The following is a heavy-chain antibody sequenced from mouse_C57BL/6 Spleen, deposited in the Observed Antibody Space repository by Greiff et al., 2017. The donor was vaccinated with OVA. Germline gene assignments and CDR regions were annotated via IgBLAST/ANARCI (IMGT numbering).Heavy chain of an antibody. CDR2: ILPGSGST. Sequence: QVQLQQSGAELMKPGASVKLSCKATGYTFTGYWIEWVKQRPGHGLEWIGEILPGSGSTNYNEKVKGKASFTADTASNTAYMQLSSLTTDDSAIYYWSRPYYYGSSAWFAYWGQGTLVTVSA. D-gene: IGHD1-1*01. CDR3: SRPYYYGSSAWFAY. CDR1: GYTFTGYW. V-gene: IGHV1-9*01. J-gene: IGHJ3*01.